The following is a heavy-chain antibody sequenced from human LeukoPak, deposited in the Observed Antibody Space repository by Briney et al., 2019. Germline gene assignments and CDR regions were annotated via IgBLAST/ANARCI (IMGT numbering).Heavy chain of an antibody. CDR2: ISGSGDST. D-gene: IGHD3-10*01. CDR3: AKGSDYYGSGSYFNSNWFAR. Sequence: GGSLRLSCAASGFTFSSYAMSWVRQAPGKGLEWVSVISGSGDSTFYADSVKGGFTISRDNSKNTLSLQMNSLRAEDTAVYFCAKGSDYYGSGSYFNSNWFARWGQGTLVTVSS. J-gene: IGHJ5*02. CDR1: GFTFSSYA. V-gene: IGHV3-23*01.